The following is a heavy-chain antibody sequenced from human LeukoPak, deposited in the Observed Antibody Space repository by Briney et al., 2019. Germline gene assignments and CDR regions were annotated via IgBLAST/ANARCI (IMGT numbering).Heavy chain of an antibody. CDR3: AAGGSWFDP. Sequence: SEKVSCKASGFTFTNSAMQWVRQARGQRLEWIGWIVVGSGDTNYAQKFQERVTITRDISTNTAYMELTSLRSEDTAVYYCAAGGSWFDPWGQGTLVTVSS. J-gene: IGHJ5*02. D-gene: IGHD3-16*01. V-gene: IGHV1-58*02. CDR2: IVVGSGDT. CDR1: GFTFTNSA.